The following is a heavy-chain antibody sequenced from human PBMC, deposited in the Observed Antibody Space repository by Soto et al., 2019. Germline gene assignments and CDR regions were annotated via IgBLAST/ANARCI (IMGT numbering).Heavy chain of an antibody. Sequence: ASVKVSCKSSGYTFTDFYIHWVRQAPGQGLEWVGWINPKNGGINYAQKFQGRVTMTRDTPVNTSYMDLNRLNFDDSAIYYCVRGQSVLYLDLWGRGTRVTVSS. D-gene: IGHD1-20*01. J-gene: IGHJ1*01. V-gene: IGHV1-2*02. CDR2: INPKNGGI. CDR3: VRGQSVLYLDL. CDR1: GYTFTDFY.